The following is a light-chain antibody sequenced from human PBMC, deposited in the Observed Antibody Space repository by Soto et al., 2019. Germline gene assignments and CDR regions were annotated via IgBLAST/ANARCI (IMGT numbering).Light chain of an antibody. CDR2: DAS. CDR1: QAIRTD. CDR3: LQDATYPWT. Sequence: ANQMTQSPSSLSASVGDKVTISCRASQAIRTDLGWYQQRPGKAPNLLIADASSRHSGVPSRFSGSGFGTDFNLTISGLQPEDFATYYCLQDATYPWTFGQGTRVDIK. J-gene: IGKJ1*01. V-gene: IGKV1-6*01.